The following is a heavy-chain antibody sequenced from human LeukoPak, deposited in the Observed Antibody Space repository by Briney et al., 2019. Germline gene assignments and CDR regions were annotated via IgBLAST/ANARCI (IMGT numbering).Heavy chain of an antibody. V-gene: IGHV4-39*07. CDR2: IYYSGST. J-gene: IGHJ4*02. D-gene: IGHD5-12*01. Sequence: SETLSLTCTVSGGSINSRNHYWGWIRQPPGKGLEWIGNIYYSGSTYYNPSLKSRVTISVDTSKNQFSLELSSVTAADTAVYYCARGVGDKGLRLDYWGQGTLVTVSS. CDR3: ARGVGDKGLRLDY. CDR1: GGSINSRNHY.